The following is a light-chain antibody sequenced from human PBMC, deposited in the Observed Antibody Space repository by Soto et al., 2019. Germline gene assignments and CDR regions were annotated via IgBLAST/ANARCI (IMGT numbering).Light chain of an antibody. V-gene: IGKV1-33*01. CDR1: HHVNKY. CDR2: DVS. J-gene: IGKJ2*01. Sequence: DIQMTQSPSSLSASVGDRVSITCQASHHVNKYLTWYQQKPGKAPTLLLYDVSKLNTGVASSFSGSGSGTQFTLTITNLQPEDFATYYCQHHDVAPYTFGQGTRLDIK. CDR3: QHHDVAPYT.